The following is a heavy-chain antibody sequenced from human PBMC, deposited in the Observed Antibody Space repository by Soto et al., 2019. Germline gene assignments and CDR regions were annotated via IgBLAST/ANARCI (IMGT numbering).Heavy chain of an antibody. CDR1: GYSFTSYW. J-gene: IGHJ6*03. CDR2: IYPGDSDT. CDR3: ARLIGHVGTYYDFWSGYPTHSYYYYMDV. V-gene: IGHV5-51*01. D-gene: IGHD3-3*01. Sequence: GESLKISCKGSGYSFTSYWIGWVRQMPGKGLEWMGIIYPGDSDTRYSPSFQGQVTISADKSITTAYLQWSSLKASDTAMYYCARLIGHVGTYYDFWSGYPTHSYYYYMDVWGKGTTVTVSS.